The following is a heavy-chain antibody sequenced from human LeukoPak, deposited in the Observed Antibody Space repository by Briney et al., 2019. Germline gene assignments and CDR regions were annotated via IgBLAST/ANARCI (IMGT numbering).Heavy chain of an antibody. CDR1: GYTFTGYY. Sequence: WASVKVSCKASGYTFTGYYMHWVRQAPGQGLEWMGWINPNSGGTNYAQKFQGRVTMTRDTSISTAYLELSRLTSDDTAVFYCARDRHNSTWYGGNFDYWGQGTLVTVSS. J-gene: IGHJ4*02. V-gene: IGHV1-2*02. CDR2: INPNSGGT. D-gene: IGHD6-13*01. CDR3: ARDRHNSTWYGGNFDY.